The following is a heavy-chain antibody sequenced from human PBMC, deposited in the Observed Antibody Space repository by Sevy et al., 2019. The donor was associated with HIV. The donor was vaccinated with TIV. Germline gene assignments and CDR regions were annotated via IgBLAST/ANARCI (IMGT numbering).Heavy chain of an antibody. CDR2: ISSSSSTI. CDR1: GFTFSSYS. D-gene: IGHD2-2*01. CDR3: ARANSPHCSSTSCYYYYYGMDV. Sequence: GGSLRLSCAASGFTFSSYSMNWVRQAPGKGLEWVSYISSSSSTIYYADSVKGRFTISRDNAKNSLYLQMNSLRDEDTAVYYCARANSPHCSSTSCYYYYYGMDVWGQVTTVTVSS. J-gene: IGHJ6*02. V-gene: IGHV3-48*02.